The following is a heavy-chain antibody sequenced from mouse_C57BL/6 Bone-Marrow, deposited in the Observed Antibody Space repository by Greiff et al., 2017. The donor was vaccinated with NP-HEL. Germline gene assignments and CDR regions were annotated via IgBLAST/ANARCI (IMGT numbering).Heavy chain of an antibody. V-gene: IGHV1-69*01. CDR2: IDPSDSYT. J-gene: IGHJ3*01. CDR1: GYTFTSYW. D-gene: IGHD4-1*01. CDR3: ARWEVWFAY. Sequence: QVQLQQPGAELVMPGASVKLSCKASGYTFTSYWMHWVKQRPGQGLEWIGEIDPSDSYTNYNQKFKGKSTLTVDKSSSTAYMQLSSLTSEDAADYYCARWEVWFAYWGRGTLVTVTA.